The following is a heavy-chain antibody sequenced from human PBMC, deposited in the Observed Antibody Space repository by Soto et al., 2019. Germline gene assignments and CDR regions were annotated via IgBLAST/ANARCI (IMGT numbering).Heavy chain of an antibody. Sequence: EVQLVESGGGLIQPGGSLRLSCAASGFTVSSNYMSWVRQAPGKGLGWVSVIYSGGSTYYADSVKGRFTISRDNSKNTLYLQMNSLRAEDTAVYYCARKNWADAFDIWGQGTMVTVSS. CDR1: GFTVSSNY. V-gene: IGHV3-53*01. D-gene: IGHD7-27*01. CDR3: ARKNWADAFDI. J-gene: IGHJ3*02. CDR2: IYSGGST.